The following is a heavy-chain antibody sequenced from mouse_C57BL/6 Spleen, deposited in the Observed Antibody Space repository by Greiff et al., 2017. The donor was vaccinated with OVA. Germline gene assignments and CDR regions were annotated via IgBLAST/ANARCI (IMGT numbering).Heavy chain of an antibody. Sequence: VQLQESGPELVKPGASVKISCKASGYAFSSSWMNWVKQRPGKGLEWIGRIYPGDGDTNYNGKFKGKATLTADKSSSTAYMQLSSLTSEDSAVYFCARLYGYDGYAMDYWGQGTSVTVSS. D-gene: IGHD2-2*01. CDR1: GYAFSSSW. CDR3: ARLYGYDGYAMDY. V-gene: IGHV1-82*01. CDR2: IYPGDGDT. J-gene: IGHJ4*01.